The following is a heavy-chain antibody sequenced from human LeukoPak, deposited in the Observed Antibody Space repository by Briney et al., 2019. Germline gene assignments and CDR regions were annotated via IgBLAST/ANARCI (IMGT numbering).Heavy chain of an antibody. CDR1: GFTFYDYA. V-gene: IGHV3-9*01. CDR3: ALSSGWYTGAFDI. CDR2: ISWNSGSI. J-gene: IGHJ3*02. D-gene: IGHD6-19*01. Sequence: SLRLSCAASGFTFYDYAMHWVRQAPGKGLEWGSGISWNSGSIGYADSVKGRFTISRDNAKNSLYLQMNSLRAEDTALYYCALSSGWYTGAFDIWGQGTMVTVSS.